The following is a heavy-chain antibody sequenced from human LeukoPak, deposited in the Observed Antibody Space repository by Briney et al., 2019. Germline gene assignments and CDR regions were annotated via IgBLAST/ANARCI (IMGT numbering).Heavy chain of an antibody. CDR1: GFTFSSYA. Sequence: GRSLRLSCAASGFTFSSYAMHWVRQAPGKGLEWVAVISYDGSNKYYADSVKGRFTISRDNSKNTLYLQMNSLRAEDTAVYYCARDDLPTGPLEAGPPVNYYYYGMDVWGQGTTVTVSS. J-gene: IGHJ6*02. CDR3: ARDDLPTGPLEAGPPVNYYYYGMDV. V-gene: IGHV3-30*04. CDR2: ISYDGSNK. D-gene: IGHD1-1*01.